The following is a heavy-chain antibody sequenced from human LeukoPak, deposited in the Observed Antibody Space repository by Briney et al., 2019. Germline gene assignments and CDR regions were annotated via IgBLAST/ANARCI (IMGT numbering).Heavy chain of an antibody. CDR1: GYTFASYG. V-gene: IGHV1-18*01. CDR3: AVWNGYHDFWSGPFDF. Sequence: LGASVKVSCKTSGYTFASYGISWVRQAPGQGLEWMGWISPYNGKTNYAQKLQGRVTMTTDTTTSTAYMELRSLTSDDTAVYYCAVWNGYHDFWSGPFDFWGQGTRVSVSS. CDR2: ISPYNGKT. D-gene: IGHD3-3*01. J-gene: IGHJ4*02.